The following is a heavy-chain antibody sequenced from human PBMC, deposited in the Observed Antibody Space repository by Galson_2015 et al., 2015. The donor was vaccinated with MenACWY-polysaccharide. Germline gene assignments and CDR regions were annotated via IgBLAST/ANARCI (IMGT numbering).Heavy chain of an antibody. J-gene: IGHJ5*02. D-gene: IGHD6-19*01. Sequence: TLSLTCAVSGYSISSGHYWGWIRQPPGKGLEWIGSIYHSGSTFYNPSLKSRVTISVDTSKNQFSLKLSSVTAADTAVYYCARGPDSSGGDWFDPWGQGTLVTVSS. CDR3: ARGPDSSGGDWFDP. V-gene: IGHV4-38-2*01. CDR1: GYSISSGHY. CDR2: IYHSGST.